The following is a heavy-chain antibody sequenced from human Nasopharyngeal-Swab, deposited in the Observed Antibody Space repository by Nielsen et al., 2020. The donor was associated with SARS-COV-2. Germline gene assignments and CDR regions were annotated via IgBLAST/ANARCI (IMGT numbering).Heavy chain of an antibody. CDR3: ASTAMVNSGYYGMDV. V-gene: IGHV3-23*01. CDR2: ISGSGGST. CDR1: GFTFSSYA. Sequence: GESLKISCAASGFTFSSYAMSWVRQAPGKGLEWVSAISGSGGSTYYADSVKGRFTLSRDNSKNTLYLQMNSLRAEDTAVYYCASTAMVNSGYYGMDVWGQGTTVTVSS. J-gene: IGHJ6*02. D-gene: IGHD5-18*01.